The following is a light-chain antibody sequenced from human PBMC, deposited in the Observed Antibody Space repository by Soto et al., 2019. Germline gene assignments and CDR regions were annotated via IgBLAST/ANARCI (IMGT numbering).Light chain of an antibody. CDR1: QSVSSN. CDR2: VAS. Sequence: IVQTQSPATLSVSTGERATLSCRACQSVSSNVAWYQQKPGQTPRLLIYVASTRATGIPARFSGSGSGTEFTLPISSLQSEDFAVYYCQQYTVWPLTFGGGTKAE. V-gene: IGKV3-15*01. J-gene: IGKJ4*01. CDR3: QQYTVWPLT.